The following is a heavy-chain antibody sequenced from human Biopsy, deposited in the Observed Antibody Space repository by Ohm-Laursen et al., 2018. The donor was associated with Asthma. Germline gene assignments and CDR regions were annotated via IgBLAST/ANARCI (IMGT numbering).Heavy chain of an antibody. CDR2: INAGNGNT. J-gene: IGHJ3*02. CDR1: GYTFINYA. CDR3: ARTYYDFWTGQVNDAFAI. Sequence: ASVKVSCKASGYTFINYAIHWVRQAPGQRLEWMGWINAGNGNTKYSQKFQGRVTITRDTSASTAYMDLSSLRSEDTAVYYCARTYYDFWTGQVNDAFAIWGQGTVVTVSS. V-gene: IGHV1-3*01. D-gene: IGHD3-3*01.